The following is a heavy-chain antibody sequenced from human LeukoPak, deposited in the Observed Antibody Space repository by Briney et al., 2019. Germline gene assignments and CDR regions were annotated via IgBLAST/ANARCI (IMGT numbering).Heavy chain of an antibody. CDR2: IKQDGSEK. V-gene: IGHV3-7*01. Sequence: PGGSLRLSCAASGFSFSSYWMTWVRQAPGKGLEWVANIKQDGSEKHYVDSVKGRFTISRDNAKNTLYLQMNSLRAEDTALYYCATSARTYLGSSLDYWGQGTLVTVSS. D-gene: IGHD2-15*01. CDR3: ATSARTYLGSSLDY. J-gene: IGHJ4*02. CDR1: GFSFSSYW.